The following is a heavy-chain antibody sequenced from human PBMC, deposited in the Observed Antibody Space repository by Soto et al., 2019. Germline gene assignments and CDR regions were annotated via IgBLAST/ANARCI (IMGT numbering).Heavy chain of an antibody. CDR2: IYHSGST. CDR1: GGSISSGDYY. D-gene: IGHD6-13*01. V-gene: IGHV4-30-4*01. J-gene: IGHJ6*02. Sequence: PSETLSLTCTVSGGSISSGDYYWSWIRQPPGKGLEWIGYIYHSGSTYYNPSLKSRVTISVDTSKNQFSLKLSSVTAADTAVYYCARFRYSSSWYGSYYYGMDVWGQGTTVTVSS. CDR3: ARFRYSSSWYGSYYYGMDV.